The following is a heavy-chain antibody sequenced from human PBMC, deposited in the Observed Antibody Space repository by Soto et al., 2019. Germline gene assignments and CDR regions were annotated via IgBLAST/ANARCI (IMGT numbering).Heavy chain of an antibody. CDR1: GFTFSSYA. D-gene: IGHD3-16*01. CDR2: ISYDGSNK. J-gene: IGHJ6*02. V-gene: IGHV3-30-3*01. CDR3: AREYEQAEPYNYYYCYGMDV. Sequence: GGSLRLSCAASGFTFSSYAMHWVRQAPGKGLEWVAVISYDGSNKYYADSVKGRFTISRDNSKNTLYLQMNSLRAEDTAVYYCAREYEQAEPYNYYYCYGMDVWGHGTTVTVSS.